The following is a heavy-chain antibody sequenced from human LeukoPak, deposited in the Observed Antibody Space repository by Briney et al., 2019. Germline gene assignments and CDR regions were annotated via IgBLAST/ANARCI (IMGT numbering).Heavy chain of an antibody. CDR1: GYTFTNYY. J-gene: IGHJ4*02. V-gene: IGHV1-46*01. Sequence: ASVKVSCKASGYTFTNYYMHWVRQAPGQGLEWMGIISPSGDRRGYAQKFQGRVTLTRDTSITTAYMELSSLRSDDTAVYFCARGGKGLQLIGSFYDYWGQGTLVTVSS. CDR3: ARGGKGLQLIGSFYDY. CDR2: ISPSGDRR. D-gene: IGHD1-1*01.